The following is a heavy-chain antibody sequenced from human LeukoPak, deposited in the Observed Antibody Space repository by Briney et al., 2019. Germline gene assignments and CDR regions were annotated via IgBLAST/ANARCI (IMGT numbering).Heavy chain of an antibody. CDR1: GFTFSSYE. Sequence: GGSLRLSXAASGFTFSSYEMNWVRQAPGKGLEWVSYISSSGSTIYYADSVKGRFTISRDNAKNSLYLQMNSLRAEGTAVYYCARDPAPLGYWGQGTLVTVSS. J-gene: IGHJ4*02. D-gene: IGHD2-2*01. V-gene: IGHV3-48*03. CDR2: ISSSGSTI. CDR3: ARDPAPLGY.